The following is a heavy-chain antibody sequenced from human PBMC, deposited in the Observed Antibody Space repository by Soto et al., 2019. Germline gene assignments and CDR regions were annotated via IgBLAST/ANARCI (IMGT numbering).Heavy chain of an antibody. CDR1: GFTFSSYA. Sequence: GGSLRLSCAASGFTFSSYAMHWVRQAPGKGLEWVAVISYDGSNKYYADSVKGRFSISRDNSKNTLYLQMDSLRDDDTAIYYCTQAGHCSGGTCNMPFDIWGQGTKVTVSS. V-gene: IGHV3-30-3*01. J-gene: IGHJ3*02. CDR3: TQAGHCSGGTCNMPFDI. D-gene: IGHD6-19*01. CDR2: ISYDGSNK.